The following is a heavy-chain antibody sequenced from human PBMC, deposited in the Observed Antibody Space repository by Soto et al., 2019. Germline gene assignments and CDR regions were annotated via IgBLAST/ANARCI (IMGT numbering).Heavy chain of an antibody. CDR1: GFTFSDYY. Sequence: GGSLRLSCAASGFTFSDYYMSWIRQAPGQGLEWVSYISSSGSTIYYADSVKGRFTISRDNAKNSLYLQMNSLRAEDTAVYYCAREGTVGATYYDHGMDVWGQGTTVTVSS. J-gene: IGHJ6*02. CDR3: AREGTVGATYYDHGMDV. CDR2: ISSSGSTI. V-gene: IGHV3-11*01. D-gene: IGHD1-26*01.